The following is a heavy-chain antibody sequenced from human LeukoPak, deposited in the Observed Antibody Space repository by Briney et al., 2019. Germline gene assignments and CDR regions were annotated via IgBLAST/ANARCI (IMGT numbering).Heavy chain of an antibody. J-gene: IGHJ5*02. D-gene: IGHD6-19*01. CDR2: INPNSGGT. CDR3: ARGSRIAVAPFSNWFDP. Sequence: GPVKVSCKASGYTFTGYYMHWVRQAPGQGLEWMGWINPNSGGTNYAQKFQGRVTMTRDTSISTAYMELSRLRSDDTAVYYCARGSRIAVAPFSNWFDPWGQGTLVTVSS. V-gene: IGHV1-2*02. CDR1: GYTFTGYY.